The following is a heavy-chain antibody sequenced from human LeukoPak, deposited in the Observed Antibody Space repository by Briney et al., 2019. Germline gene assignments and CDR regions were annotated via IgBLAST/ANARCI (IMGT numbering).Heavy chain of an antibody. J-gene: IGHJ6*04. CDR2: ISAYNGNT. Sequence: ASVKVSCKASGYTFTSYGISWVRQAPGQGLEWMGWISAYNGNTNYAQKLQGRVTMTTDTSTSTAYMELRSLRSDVTAVYYCARDWDRHYDILTGYYVSYYYGMDVWGKGTTVTVSS. CDR3: ARDWDRHYDILTGYYVSYYYGMDV. D-gene: IGHD3-9*01. V-gene: IGHV1-18*04. CDR1: GYTFTSYG.